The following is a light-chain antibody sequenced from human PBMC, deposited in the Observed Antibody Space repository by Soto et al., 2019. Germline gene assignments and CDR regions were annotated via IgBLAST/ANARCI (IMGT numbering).Light chain of an antibody. CDR3: QEYNNWPQLT. CDR1: QSVSSN. Sequence: EIVMTQSPATLSVSPGERATLSCRASQSVSSNLAWYQQKPGQAPSLLIYGASTRATGIPARFSGCGSGTEFTLTISSLQSEDFAVYYGQEYNNWPQLTFGGGTKVEIK. CDR2: GAS. V-gene: IGKV3-15*01. J-gene: IGKJ4*01.